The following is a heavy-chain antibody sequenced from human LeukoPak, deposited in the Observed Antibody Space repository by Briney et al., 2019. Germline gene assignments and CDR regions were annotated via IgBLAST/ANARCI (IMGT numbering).Heavy chain of an antibody. CDR3: ARDQTTARADY. Sequence: ASVKVSCKASGYTFTSYYIHWVRQAPGQGLEWMGIINPSGGSTNYAQKFQGRFTISRDNAKNSLYLQMNSLRAEDTAVYYCARDQTTARADYWGQGTLVTVSS. CDR2: INPSGGST. CDR1: GYTFTSYY. V-gene: IGHV1-46*01. D-gene: IGHD4-17*01. J-gene: IGHJ4*02.